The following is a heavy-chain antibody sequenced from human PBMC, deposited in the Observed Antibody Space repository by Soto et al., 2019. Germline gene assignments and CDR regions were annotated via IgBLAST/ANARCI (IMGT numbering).Heavy chain of an antibody. CDR3: ARRSGGNFDY. Sequence: SEALSLTCTVSGGSISSYYWSWIRQPPGKGLEWIGYIYYSGSTNYNPSLKSRVTISVDTSKNQFSLKLTSVTAADTAVYYCARRSGGNFDYWGQGTLVTVSS. V-gene: IGHV4-59*01. CDR1: GGSISSYY. CDR2: IYYSGST. D-gene: IGHD2-8*02. J-gene: IGHJ4*02.